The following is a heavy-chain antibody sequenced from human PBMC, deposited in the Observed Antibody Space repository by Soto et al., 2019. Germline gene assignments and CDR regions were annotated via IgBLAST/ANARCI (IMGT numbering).Heavy chain of an antibody. V-gene: IGHV3-49*03. J-gene: IGHJ6*03. CDR2: IRSKAYGGTT. CDR1: GFTFGDYA. D-gene: IGHD3-10*01. CDR3: TIRKDYYGSGSYYNGYYYYYMDV. Sequence: GGSLRLSCTASGFTFGDYAMSWFRQAPGKGLEWVGFIRSKAYGGTTEYAASVKGRFTISRDDSKSIAYLQMNSLKTEDTAVYYCTIRKDYYGSGSYYNGYYYYYMDVWGKGTTVTVSS.